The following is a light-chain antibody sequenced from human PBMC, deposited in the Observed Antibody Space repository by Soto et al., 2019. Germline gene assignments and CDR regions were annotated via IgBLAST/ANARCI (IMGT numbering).Light chain of an antibody. CDR1: QSVSTL. CDR3: HQRSNWPPS. J-gene: IGKJ3*01. CDR2: DAS. Sequence: VLTQSPATLSLSPGERAALSCRASQSVSTLLAWYQQKPGQPPRLLIYDASKRAPGIPAKFSGSGSGTDFTVTISSLEPEDSAVYYCHQRSNWPPSFGPGTTVDIK. V-gene: IGKV3-11*01.